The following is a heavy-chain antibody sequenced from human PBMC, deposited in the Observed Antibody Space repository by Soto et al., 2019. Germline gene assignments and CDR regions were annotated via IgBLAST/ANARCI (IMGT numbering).Heavy chain of an antibody. D-gene: IGHD2-15*01. CDR3: VRDQDTYGQAVFDS. CDR2: ISPYNGYT. Sequence: ASVKVSCTTSGYTFTSYGVSWVRQAPGQGLEWMGWISPYNGYTNYAQKLQGRVTMTTDTSTNTAYMELRSLRAEDTALYYCVRDQDTYGQAVFDSWGQGTLVTVSS. V-gene: IGHV1-18*01. CDR1: GYTFTSYG. J-gene: IGHJ4*02.